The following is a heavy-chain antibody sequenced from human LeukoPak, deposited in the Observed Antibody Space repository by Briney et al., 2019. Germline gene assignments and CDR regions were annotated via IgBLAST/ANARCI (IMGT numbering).Heavy chain of an antibody. V-gene: IGHV1-69*13. Sequence: SVKVSCKASGGTFSSYAISWVRQAPGQGLEWMGGIIPIFGTANYAQKFQGRVTITADESTSTAYMELSSLRSEDTAVYYCARGSRIAAAGTHSDYWGQGTLVTVSS. CDR1: GGTFSSYA. J-gene: IGHJ4*02. CDR3: ARGSRIAAAGTHSDY. D-gene: IGHD6-13*01. CDR2: IIPIFGTA.